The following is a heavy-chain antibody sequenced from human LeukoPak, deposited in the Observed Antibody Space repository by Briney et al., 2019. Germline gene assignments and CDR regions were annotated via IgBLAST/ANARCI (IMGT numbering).Heavy chain of an antibody. CDR2: ISGSGGST. J-gene: IGHJ4*02. Sequence: PGGSLRLSCAASGFTFSSYAMSWVRQAPGKGLEWVSAISGSGGSTYYADSVKGRFTISRDNSKNTLYLQMNSLRAEDTAVYYCAKDPFGQQLVLVMMLLDYWGQGTLVTVSS. V-gene: IGHV3-23*01. CDR1: GFTFSSYA. CDR3: AKDPFGQQLVLVMMLLDY. D-gene: IGHD6-13*01.